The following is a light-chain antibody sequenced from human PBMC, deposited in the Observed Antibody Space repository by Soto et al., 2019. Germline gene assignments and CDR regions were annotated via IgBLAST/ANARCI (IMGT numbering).Light chain of an antibody. V-gene: IGLV2-23*01. CDR3: CSYAGSSTYVV. J-gene: IGLJ2*01. Sequence: QSALTQPASVSGSPGQSITISCTGTSSDVGSYNLVSWYQQHPGKAPKLMIYGGSKRPSGVSNRFSGSKSGNTASLTISGLQAEDEDDYYCCSYAGSSTYVVFGGGTKLTVL. CDR2: GGS. CDR1: SSDVGSYNL.